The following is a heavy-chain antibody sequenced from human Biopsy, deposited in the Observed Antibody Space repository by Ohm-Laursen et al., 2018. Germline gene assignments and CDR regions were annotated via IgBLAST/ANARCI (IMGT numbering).Heavy chain of an antibody. J-gene: IGHJ4*02. CDR3: AREAAILDPRTRAFDY. V-gene: IGHV4-34*01. CDR1: GESFNGYY. D-gene: IGHD6-25*01. Sequence: SETLSLTCAVYGESFNGYYWSWIRQTPGKGLEWIGEINHSGRTNYNPSLKSRVTISVDTSKNQFSLKLRSVTAADTAVYYCAREAAILDPRTRAFDYWGQGTLVTVSS. CDR2: INHSGRT.